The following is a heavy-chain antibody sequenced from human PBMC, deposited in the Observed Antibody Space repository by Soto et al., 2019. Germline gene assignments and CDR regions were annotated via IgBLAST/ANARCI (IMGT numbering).Heavy chain of an antibody. J-gene: IGHJ3*02. D-gene: IGHD3-16*02. V-gene: IGHV4-4*07. Sequence: SETLSLTCTVSGGSIMNYFCTWMRQAAWKGLEWIGRIYSSGNTVYNASLKSRVTMSIDMSKNHFSLKISSMTAADTAVYYCVSDVESPVIRGSWGAFDIWGQGIVVTVSS. CDR1: GGSIMNYF. CDR2: IYSSGNT. CDR3: VSDVESPVIRGSWGAFDI.